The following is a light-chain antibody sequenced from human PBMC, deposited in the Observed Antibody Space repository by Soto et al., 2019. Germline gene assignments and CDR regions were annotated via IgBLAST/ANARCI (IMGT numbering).Light chain of an antibody. Sequence: QSVLTQPPSVSGAPGQRVTISCTGSSXNIGAGHDVHWYQQLPGTAPKLLIYGNSNRPSGVPDRFSGSKSGTSASLAIAGLQAEDEADYYCQSYDSSLSGSEVFGTGTKVTVL. CDR1: SXNIGAGHD. CDR2: GNS. V-gene: IGLV1-40*01. J-gene: IGLJ1*01. CDR3: QSYDSSLSGSEV.